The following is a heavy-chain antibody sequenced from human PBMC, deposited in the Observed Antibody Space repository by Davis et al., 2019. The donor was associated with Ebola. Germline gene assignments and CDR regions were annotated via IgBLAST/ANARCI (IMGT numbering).Heavy chain of an antibody. J-gene: IGHJ4*02. V-gene: IGHV1-46*01. CDR3: AREKYYYDSSGYYDY. Sequence: ASVKVSCKASGYTFTSYYMHWVRQAPGQGLEWMGIINPSGGSTSYAQNFQGRVTITADTSTNTAYLELSSLRSEDTALYYCAREKYYYDSSGYYDYWGQGTLVTVSS. CDR1: GYTFTSYY. D-gene: IGHD3-22*01. CDR2: INPSGGST.